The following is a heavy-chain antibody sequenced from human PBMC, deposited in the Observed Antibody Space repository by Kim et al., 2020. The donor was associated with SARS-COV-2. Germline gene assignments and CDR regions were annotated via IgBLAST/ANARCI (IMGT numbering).Heavy chain of an antibody. CDR2: ISGRGGST. Sequence: GGSLRLSCAASGFTFSSYAMSWVRQAPGKGLEGVSAISGRGGSTYYADSVKGRFTISRDNSKNTLYLQMNSLRAEDTAVYYCAQDWGIWFGELLPYYFDYWGQGTLVTVSS. D-gene: IGHD3-10*01. J-gene: IGHJ4*02. CDR1: GFTFSSYA. V-gene: IGHV3-23*01. CDR3: AQDWGIWFGELLPYYFDY.